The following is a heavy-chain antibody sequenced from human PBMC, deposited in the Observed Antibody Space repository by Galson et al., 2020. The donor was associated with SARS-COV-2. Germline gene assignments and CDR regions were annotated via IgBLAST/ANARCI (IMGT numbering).Heavy chain of an antibody. CDR2: IDWDDDK. CDR3: ARVYYDIWTGHYDAFDI. Sequence: SGPTLVKPTQTLTLTCTFSGFSLTTSGMRVSWIRQPPGKALDWLARIDWDDDKFYSTSLKTRLTISKDTSKNQVVLTMTNMDPVDTATYYGARVYYDIWTGHYDAFDIWGQGTMVTVSS. V-gene: IGHV2-70*04. J-gene: IGHJ3*02. CDR1: GFSLTTSGMR. D-gene: IGHD3-9*01.